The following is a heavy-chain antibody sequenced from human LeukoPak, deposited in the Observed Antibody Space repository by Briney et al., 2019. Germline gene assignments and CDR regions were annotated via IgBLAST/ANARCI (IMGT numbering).Heavy chain of an antibody. CDR1: GGSISSYY. V-gene: IGHV4-4*07. CDR2: IYTSGST. J-gene: IGHJ4*02. D-gene: IGHD2-2*01. Sequence: PSETLSLTCTVSGGSISSYYWSWIRQPAGKGLEWIGRIYTSGSTNYNPSLKSRVTMSVDTSKNQFSLKLSSVTAADTAVYYCARVIVVSASQHFDYWGQGTLVTVSS. CDR3: ARVIVVSASQHFDY.